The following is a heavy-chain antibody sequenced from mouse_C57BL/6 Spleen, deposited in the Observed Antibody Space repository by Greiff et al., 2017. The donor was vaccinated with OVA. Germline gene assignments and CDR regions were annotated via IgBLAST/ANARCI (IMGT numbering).Heavy chain of an antibody. CDR2: ISSGGSYT. Sequence: DVKLVESGGDLVKPGGSLKLSCAASGFTFSSYGMSWVRQTPDKRLEWVATISSGGSYTYYPDSVKGRFTISRDNAKNTLYLQMRSLKSEDTAMYYCARQGEDPYFDYWGQGTTLTVSS. CDR3: ARQGEDPYFDY. J-gene: IGHJ2*01. CDR1: GFTFSSYG. V-gene: IGHV5-6*02.